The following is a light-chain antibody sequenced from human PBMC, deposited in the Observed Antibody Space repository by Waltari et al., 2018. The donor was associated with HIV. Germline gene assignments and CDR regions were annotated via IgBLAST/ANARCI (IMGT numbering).Light chain of an antibody. CDR2: DAS. J-gene: IGKJ2*01. V-gene: IGKV3-11*01. Sequence: EIVLTQFPATLSLSPGKRVTLSCRASQSVSTYLAWYQQKPGQTPRLLIYDASTRAAGIPARFSGSGSGTDFTLTISSLETEDFAVHYCQQRSNWPPAYTFGQGTKLEIK. CDR1: QSVSTY. CDR3: QQRSNWPPAYT.